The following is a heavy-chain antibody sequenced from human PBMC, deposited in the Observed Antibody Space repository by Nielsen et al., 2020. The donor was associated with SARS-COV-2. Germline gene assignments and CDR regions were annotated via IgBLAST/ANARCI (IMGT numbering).Heavy chain of an antibody. D-gene: IGHD2-2*01. CDR3: ARETLDHTSSFVDQ. CDR2: VSYDGSNE. V-gene: IGHV3-30-3*01. Sequence: GGSLRLSCAASGFIFTSHAMHWVRQAPGKGLEWVAVVSYDGSNEHSADSVKGRFTISRDNSNNTLYLHMNSLKPEDTAVYYCARETLDHTSSFVDQWGQGTLVTVSS. J-gene: IGHJ4*01. CDR1: GFIFTSHA.